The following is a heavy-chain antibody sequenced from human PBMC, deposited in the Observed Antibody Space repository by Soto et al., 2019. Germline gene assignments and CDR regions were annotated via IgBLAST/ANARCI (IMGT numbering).Heavy chain of an antibody. CDR1: GGTFSSYA. CDR2: IIPIFGTA. J-gene: IGHJ6*02. Sequence: QVQLVQSGAEVKKPGSSVKVSCKASGGTFSSYAISWVRQAPGQGLEWMGGIIPIFGTANYAQKFQGRVTITADESTSTAYMELSSLRSEDTAVYYCARLFRVVAATQERLWDGMDVWGQGTTVTVSS. CDR3: ARLFRVVAATQERLWDGMDV. V-gene: IGHV1-69*12. D-gene: IGHD2-15*01.